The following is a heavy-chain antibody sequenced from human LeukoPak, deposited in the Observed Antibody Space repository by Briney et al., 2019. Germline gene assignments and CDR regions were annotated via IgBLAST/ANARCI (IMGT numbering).Heavy chain of an antibody. Sequence: GESLKISCKGSGYSFTSYWIGWVRQMPGKGLEWMGIIYPGDSDTRYSPSFQGQVTISAGKSISTAYLQWSGLKASDTAMYYCARHGVYCSSTSCYLDVWGQGTTVTVSS. V-gene: IGHV5-51*01. CDR2: IYPGDSDT. CDR3: ARHGVYCSSTSCYLDV. CDR1: GYSFTSYW. D-gene: IGHD2-2*01. J-gene: IGHJ6*02.